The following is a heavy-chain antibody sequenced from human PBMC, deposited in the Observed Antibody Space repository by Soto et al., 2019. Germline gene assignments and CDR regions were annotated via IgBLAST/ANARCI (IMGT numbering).Heavy chain of an antibody. J-gene: IGHJ2*01. Sequence: SQTLSLTCAISGDSVSSNSAAWNWIRQSPSRRLKWLGRKYYRSKWYNDYAVSVQSRITFNADTSKNQFSLQLNSVTPEDTAVYYCAGRNWYFDIWGRGTLVTVSS. V-gene: IGHV6-1*01. CDR2: KYYRSKWYN. CDR1: GDSVSSNSAA. CDR3: AGRNWYFDI.